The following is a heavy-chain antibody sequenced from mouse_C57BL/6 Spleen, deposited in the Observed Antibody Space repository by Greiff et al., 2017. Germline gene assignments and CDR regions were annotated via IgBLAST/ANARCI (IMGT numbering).Heavy chain of an antibody. V-gene: IGHV1-81*01. CDR1: GYTFTSYG. J-gene: IGHJ4*01. Sequence: QVQLQQSGAELARPGASVKLSCKASGYTFTSYGISWVKQRPGQGLEWIGEIYPRSGNTYYNEKFKGKATLTADKSSSTAYMALSSLTSEDSAVYDGARDYGYGSSFMDYWGQGTTVTVSS. CDR2: IYPRSGNT. D-gene: IGHD1-1*01. CDR3: ARDYGYGSSFMDY.